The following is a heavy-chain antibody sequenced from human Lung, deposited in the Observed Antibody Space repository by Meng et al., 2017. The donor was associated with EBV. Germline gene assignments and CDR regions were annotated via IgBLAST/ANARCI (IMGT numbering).Heavy chain of an antibody. CDR3: TTLYGDSIS. CDR1: GGSIRNDQW. V-gene: IGHV4-4*02. J-gene: IGHJ4*02. Sequence: QLRGSGSGLVKPSQTLSLTCDVSGGSIRNDQWWSWVRQAPGKGLEWIGEIYHSGRTNYNPPVKSRVSMSVDKSQNHFSLRLSSVTAADTAVYYCTTLYGDSISWGQGTLVTVSS. CDR2: IYHSGRT. D-gene: IGHD4-17*01.